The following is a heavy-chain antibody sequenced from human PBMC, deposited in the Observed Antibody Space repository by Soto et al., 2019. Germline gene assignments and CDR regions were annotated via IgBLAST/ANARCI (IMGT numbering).Heavy chain of an antibody. CDR1: GFTFSRYW. J-gene: IGHJ5*01. D-gene: IGHD2-8*01. V-gene: IGHV3-7*01. CDR3: ARDLIRATNGWPEDS. CDR2: INQDGSEK. Sequence: EVQLVESGGGLVQPGGSLRLSCAASGFTFSRYWMSWVRQTPGKGLEWLANINQDGSEKYSVDSVKGRFTISRDNAKNSLFLQMDSLRAEDTALYYCARDLIRATNGWPEDSWGQGTLVTVSS.